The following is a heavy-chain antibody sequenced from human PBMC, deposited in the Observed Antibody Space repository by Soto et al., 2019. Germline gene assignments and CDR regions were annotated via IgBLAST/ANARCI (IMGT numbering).Heavy chain of an antibody. J-gene: IGHJ6*02. D-gene: IGHD2-2*02. Sequence: SETLSLTCTVSGGSVSSDTHYWSWIRQPPGKRLEWIGFIYSSGSTNYNPSLKSQVTMSVDTSKNQFSLKRRSVIVADTAVYHCARFVRSCSGTTCYTRADVWGQGTTVTVSS. V-gene: IGHV4-61*01. CDR2: IYSSGST. CDR1: GGSVSSDTHY. CDR3: ARFVRSCSGTTCYTRADV.